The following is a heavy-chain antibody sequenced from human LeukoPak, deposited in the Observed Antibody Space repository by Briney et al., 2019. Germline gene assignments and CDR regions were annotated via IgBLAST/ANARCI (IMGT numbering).Heavy chain of an antibody. D-gene: IGHD3-10*01. CDR1: GYTFTGYY. J-gene: IGHJ6*03. Sequence: ASVKVSCKASGYTFTGYYMHWVRQAPGQGLEWMGWINPNSGGTNYAQKFQGRVTMTRDTSISTAYMELSRLRSDDTAVYYCARAYCGSGSYSHYYYMDVWGKGTTVTISS. V-gene: IGHV1-2*02. CDR2: INPNSGGT. CDR3: ARAYCGSGSYSHYYYMDV.